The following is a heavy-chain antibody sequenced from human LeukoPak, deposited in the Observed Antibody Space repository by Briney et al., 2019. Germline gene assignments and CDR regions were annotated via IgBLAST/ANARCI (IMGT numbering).Heavy chain of an antibody. V-gene: IGHV3-30*04. CDR2: ISYDGSNK. CDR1: GFTFSSYA. J-gene: IGHJ4*02. Sequence: GKSLRLSCAASGFTFSSYAMHWVRQAAGKGREWVAVISYDGSNKYYADSVKGRFTISRDNSKNTLYLQMNSLRAEDTAVYYCARDSGWYYFDYWGQGTLVTVSS. D-gene: IGHD6-19*01. CDR3: ARDSGWYYFDY.